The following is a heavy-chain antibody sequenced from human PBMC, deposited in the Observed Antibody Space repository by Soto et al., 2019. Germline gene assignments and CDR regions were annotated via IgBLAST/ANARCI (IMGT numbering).Heavy chain of an antibody. D-gene: IGHD3-22*01. CDR2: ISYDGSNK. CDR3: ARDTMIVVVKYYFDY. V-gene: IGHV3-30*03. Sequence: GGSLRLSCAASGFTFSSYGMHWVRQAPGKGLEWVAVISYDGSNKYYADSVKGRFTISRDNSKNTLYLQMNSLRAEDTAVYYCARDTMIVVVKYYFDYWGQGTLVTVSS. CDR1: GFTFSSYG. J-gene: IGHJ4*02.